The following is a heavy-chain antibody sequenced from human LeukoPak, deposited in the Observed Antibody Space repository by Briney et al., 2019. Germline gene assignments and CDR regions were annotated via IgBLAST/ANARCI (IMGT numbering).Heavy chain of an antibody. Sequence: PGGSLRLSCAASGFTFSSYEMNWVRQAPGKGLEWVSYISSSGSTIYYADSVKGRFTISRDNAKNSLYLQMNSLRAEDTAVYYCARDASHSPLTEGEMADYWGQGTLVTVSS. CDR2: ISSSGSTI. CDR3: ARDASHSPLTEGEMADY. V-gene: IGHV3-48*03. D-gene: IGHD5-24*01. J-gene: IGHJ4*02. CDR1: GFTFSSYE.